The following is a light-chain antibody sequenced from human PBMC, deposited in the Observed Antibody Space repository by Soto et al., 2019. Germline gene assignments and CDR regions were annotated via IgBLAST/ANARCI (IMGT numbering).Light chain of an antibody. CDR2: EVS. J-gene: IGLJ2*01. Sequence: QSALTQPASVSGSPGQSITISCTGTSSDVGTYKYVSWYQQHPGKAPKLMIYEVSDRPSGVSNRFSGSKSGNTASLTISGLQAEDEAEYYCSSYTSSSTLVFGGGTKLTVL. CDR1: SSDVGTYKY. V-gene: IGLV2-14*03. CDR3: SSYTSSSTLV.